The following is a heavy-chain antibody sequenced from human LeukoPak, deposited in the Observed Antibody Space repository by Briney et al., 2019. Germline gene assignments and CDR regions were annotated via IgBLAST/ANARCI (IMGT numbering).Heavy chain of an antibody. CDR2: INHSGSA. D-gene: IGHD4-17*01. J-gene: IGHJ4*02. Sequence: SETLSLTCAVYGGSFSGYYWTWIRQPPGKGLEWIGEINHSGSANYSPSLSSRVTISLDMSENQFSLKLTSVTAADTAVYYCARGQGTVTTHWGQGTLVTVSS. CDR1: GGSFSGYY. V-gene: IGHV4-34*01. CDR3: ARGQGTVTTH.